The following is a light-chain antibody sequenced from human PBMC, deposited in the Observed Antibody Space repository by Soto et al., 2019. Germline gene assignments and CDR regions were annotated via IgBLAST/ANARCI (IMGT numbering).Light chain of an antibody. CDR3: LQLSTYPYT. V-gene: IGKV1-17*01. CDR2: AAS. CDR1: QGIRTD. Sequence: DIQMTQSPSSLSASVGDRVTITCRASQGIRTDLGWYQQKPGKAPKRLIYAASSLQSGVPSRFSGSGSGTEFTLTISSLQPEDFATYFCLQLSTYPYTFGQGTKLDIK. J-gene: IGKJ2*01.